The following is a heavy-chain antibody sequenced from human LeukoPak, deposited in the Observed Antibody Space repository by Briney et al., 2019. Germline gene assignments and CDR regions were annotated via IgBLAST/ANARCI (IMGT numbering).Heavy chain of an antibody. CDR2: IDTDGSTT. J-gene: IGHJ5*02. V-gene: IGHV3-74*01. CDR3: ARAYSSGWS. Sequence: PGGSLRLSCAASGLTFRSYWMHWVRQAPGKGLVWVSRIDTDGSTTTYADSVKGRFTISGDNAKDTLYLQMNSLRADDTAVYYCARAYSSGWSWGQGTLVTVSS. CDR1: GLTFRSYW. D-gene: IGHD6-19*01.